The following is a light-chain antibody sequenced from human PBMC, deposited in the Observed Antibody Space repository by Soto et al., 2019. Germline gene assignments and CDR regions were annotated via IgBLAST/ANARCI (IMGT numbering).Light chain of an antibody. CDR2: GAS. J-gene: IGKJ5*01. V-gene: IGKV3-20*01. CDR3: QQYGSSPGIT. CDR1: QSVSSSY. Sequence: EIVLTQSPGTLSLSPGEIATLSFSASQSVSSSYLAWYQQKPGQAPRLLIYGASSRATGIPDRFSGSGSGTDFTLTISRLEPEDFAVYYCQQYGSSPGITFGQGTRVEIK.